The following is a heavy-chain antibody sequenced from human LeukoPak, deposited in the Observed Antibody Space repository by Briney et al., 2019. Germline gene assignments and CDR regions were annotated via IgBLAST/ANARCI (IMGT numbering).Heavy chain of an antibody. Sequence: GGSLRLSCAASGFTLSSYSMNWVRQAPGKGLEWVSSISSSSSYIYYADSVKGRFTISRDNAKNSLYLQMNSLRAEDTAIYYCAKVREVPGIFDNWGQGTLVTVSS. CDR2: ISSSSSYI. CDR1: GFTLSSYS. CDR3: AKVREVPGIFDN. J-gene: IGHJ4*02. V-gene: IGHV3-21*04. D-gene: IGHD1-26*01.